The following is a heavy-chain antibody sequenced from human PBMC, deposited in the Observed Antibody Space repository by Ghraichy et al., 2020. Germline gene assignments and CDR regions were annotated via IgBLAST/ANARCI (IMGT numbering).Heavy chain of an antibody. D-gene: IGHD3-22*01. J-gene: IGHJ2*01. Sequence: GESLNISCAASGFTFSSYWMSWVRQAPGKGLEWVANIKQDGSEKYYVDSVKGRFTISRDNAKNSLYLQMNSLRAEDTAVYYCARGAYYYDSSGGPMPWYFDLWGRGTLVTVSS. V-gene: IGHV3-7*01. CDR1: GFTFSSYW. CDR2: IKQDGSEK. CDR3: ARGAYYYDSSGGPMPWYFDL.